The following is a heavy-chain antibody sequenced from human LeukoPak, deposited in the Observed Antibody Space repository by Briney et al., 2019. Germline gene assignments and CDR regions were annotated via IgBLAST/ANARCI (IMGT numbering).Heavy chain of an antibody. D-gene: IGHD1-1*01. V-gene: IGHV4-4*08. CDR1: GGSISGYY. Sequence: SETLSLTCTVSGGSISGYYWSWIRQPPGKGLEWIGYIYSSGTTNYNSSLKSRVTISIDTSKNQFSLKLSSVTAADTAVYYCARARRHDKFDYWGQGTLVTVSS. J-gene: IGHJ4*02. CDR3: ARARRHDKFDY. CDR2: IYSSGTT.